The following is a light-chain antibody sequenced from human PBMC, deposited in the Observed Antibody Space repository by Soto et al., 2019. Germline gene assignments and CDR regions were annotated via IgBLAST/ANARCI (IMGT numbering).Light chain of an antibody. Sequence: QSASVSGSPGQSITISCTGTSSDIGRYDYVSWYQQFPGKAPKLMIYRVINRPSGVSDRFSGSKSGNSASLSISGLQPEDEASYFCGSYTSATTWVFGGGTKVTVL. CDR2: RVI. CDR3: GSYTSATTWV. J-gene: IGLJ3*02. V-gene: IGLV2-14*03. CDR1: SSDIGRYDY.